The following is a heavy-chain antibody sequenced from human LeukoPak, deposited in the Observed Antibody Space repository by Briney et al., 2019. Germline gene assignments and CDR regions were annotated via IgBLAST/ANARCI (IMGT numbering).Heavy chain of an antibody. CDR3: ARVTLLRGLDD. Sequence: ASVRVSCKASGYTFTGYNIPWVRQAPGQGLEWMGLINPNSCGTNYAQKCQVRVTMTRATSINTAYMELSRLNSDDTAIYFCARVTLLRGLDDWGQGTLVTVSS. V-gene: IGHV1-2*02. J-gene: IGHJ4*02. CDR1: GYTFTGYN. CDR2: INPNSCGT. D-gene: IGHD3-10*01.